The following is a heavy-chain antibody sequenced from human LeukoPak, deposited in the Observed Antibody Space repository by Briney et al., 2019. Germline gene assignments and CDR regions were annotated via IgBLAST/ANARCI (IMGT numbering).Heavy chain of an antibody. CDR2: IYSGGST. CDR1: DFTVSSNY. V-gene: IGHV3-66*02. J-gene: IGHJ4*02. CDR3: CNSDFDY. Sequence: GGSLRLSCAASDFTVSSNYMSWVRQAPGKGLEWVSVIYSGGSTYYADSVKGRFTISRDNSKNTLYLQMNSLRAEDTAVYYCCNSDFDYWGQGTLVTVSS. D-gene: IGHD4-23*01.